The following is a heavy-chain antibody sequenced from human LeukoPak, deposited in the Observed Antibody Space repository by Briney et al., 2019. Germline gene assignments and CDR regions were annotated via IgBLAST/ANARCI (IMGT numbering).Heavy chain of an antibody. V-gene: IGHV3-23*01. D-gene: IGHD3-3*01. CDR2: ISVSGGST. CDR3: AKGLRFLEWLSSFDY. CDR1: GFTFSSYA. Sequence: GGSLRLSCAASGFTFSSYAMNWVRQAPGKGLEWVSAISVSGGSTYYADSVKGRFTISRDNSENTLYLQMNSLRAEDTALYYCAKGLRFLEWLSSFDYWGQGTLVIVSS. J-gene: IGHJ4*02.